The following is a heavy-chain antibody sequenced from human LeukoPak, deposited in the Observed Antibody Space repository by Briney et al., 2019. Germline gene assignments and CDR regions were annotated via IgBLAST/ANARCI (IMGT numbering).Heavy chain of an antibody. D-gene: IGHD3-10*01. CDR3: ARTNTLDRGPIIDPLEN. J-gene: IGHJ4*02. V-gene: IGHV3-33*01. CDR1: GFALSSSG. CDR2: IWYDGSNK. Sequence: GGSLRLSCAASGFALSSSGMHWVRQAPGKGLEWVAYIWYDGSNKYYADSVKGRFTISRDNSKNTLYLQMNSLRAEDTAVYFCARTNTLDRGPIIDPLENWGQGTLVTVSP.